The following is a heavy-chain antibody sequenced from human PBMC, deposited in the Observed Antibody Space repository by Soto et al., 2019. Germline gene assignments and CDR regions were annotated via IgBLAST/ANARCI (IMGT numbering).Heavy chain of an antibody. D-gene: IGHD3-22*01. V-gene: IGHV1-69*13. Sequence: SVKVSCKASGGTFSSYAISWVRQAPGQGLEWMGGIIPIFGTANYAQKFQGRVTITADESTSTAYMELSSLRSEDTAVYYCARGPAYYYDSSGYYPYGMDVWGQGTTVTVSS. CDR1: GGTFSSYA. J-gene: IGHJ6*02. CDR3: ARGPAYYYDSSGYYPYGMDV. CDR2: IIPIFGTA.